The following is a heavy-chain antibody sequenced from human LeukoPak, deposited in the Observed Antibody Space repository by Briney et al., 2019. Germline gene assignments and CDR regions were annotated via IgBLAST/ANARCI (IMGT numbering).Heavy chain of an antibody. Sequence: SETLSLTCTVSGGSISSYYWSWIRQPPGKGLEWIGYIFYSGSTNYNPSLKSRVTISVDTSKNQFSLKLSSVTAADTAVYYCARANEIGPYNWFDPWGQGTLVTVSS. CDR1: GGSISSYY. J-gene: IGHJ5*02. CDR3: ARANEIGPYNWFDP. V-gene: IGHV4-59*01. D-gene: IGHD1-1*01. CDR2: IFYSGST.